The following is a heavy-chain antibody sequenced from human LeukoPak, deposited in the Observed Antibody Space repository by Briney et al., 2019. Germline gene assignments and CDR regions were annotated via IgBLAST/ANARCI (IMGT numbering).Heavy chain of an antibody. Sequence: SETLSLTCTVSGGSISSYYWSWIRQPPGKGLEWIGYIYYSGSTNYNPSLKSRVTISVDTSKNQFSLKLSSVTAADTAVYYCARRLAVAGTNWFDLWGQGTLVTVSS. D-gene: IGHD6-19*01. CDR3: ARRLAVAGTNWFDL. J-gene: IGHJ5*02. V-gene: IGHV4-59*08. CDR2: IYYSGST. CDR1: GGSISSYY.